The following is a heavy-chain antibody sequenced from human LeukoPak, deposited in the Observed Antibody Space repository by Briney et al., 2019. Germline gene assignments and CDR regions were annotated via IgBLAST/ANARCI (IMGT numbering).Heavy chain of an antibody. CDR2: INAGNGNA. CDR3: ARVYCSGGPWDAFCYGIGMDV. CDR1: GYTFTSYA. V-gene: IGHV1-3*01. J-gene: IGHJ6*02. Sequence: ASVKVSCKASGYTFTSYAMHWVRQAPGQRLEWMGWINAGNGNAKYSQKFQGRVTITGDTSASTAYMELSSLRSEDTAVYFCARVYCSGGPWDAFCYGIGMDVWGQGTTVTVSS. D-gene: IGHD2-15*01.